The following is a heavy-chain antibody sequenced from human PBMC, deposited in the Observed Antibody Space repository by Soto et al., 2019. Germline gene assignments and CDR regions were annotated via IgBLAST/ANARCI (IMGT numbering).Heavy chain of an antibody. CDR2: IYYSGST. D-gene: IGHD2-21*02. V-gene: IGHV4-31*03. CDR3: ARGGSVVVVTAIPSYYYGMDV. CDR1: GGSISSGGYY. J-gene: IGHJ6*02. Sequence: PSETLSLTCTVSGGSISSGGYYWSWIRQHPGKGLEWIGYIYYSGSTYYNPSRKGRVTISVDTSKNQFSLKLSSVTAADTAVYYCARGGSVVVVTAIPSYYYGMDVWGQGTTVTVSS.